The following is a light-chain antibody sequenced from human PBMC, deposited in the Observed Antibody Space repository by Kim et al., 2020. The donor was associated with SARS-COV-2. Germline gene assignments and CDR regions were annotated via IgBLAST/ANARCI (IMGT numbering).Light chain of an antibody. CDR2: TNN. J-gene: IGLJ1*01. Sequence: GQRVTISCSGSSSNIGTNNVNWYQQHPGTAPKLLIHTNNQWPSGVPDRVSCSKSGTSASLAISGLQSEDEADYYCAAWDDSVNGYVFGTGTKVTVL. CDR3: AAWDDSVNGYV. CDR1: SSNIGTNN. V-gene: IGLV1-44*01.